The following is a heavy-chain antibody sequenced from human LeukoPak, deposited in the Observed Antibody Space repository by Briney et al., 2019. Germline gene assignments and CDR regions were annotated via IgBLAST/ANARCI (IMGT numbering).Heavy chain of an antibody. CDR1: GFTFSNYA. CDR3: VKDLSVSYSFDY. CDR2: INHNGRTT. Sequence: GGSLRLSFSASGFTFSNYAMHWVRQAPGKGLEYVSGINHNGRTTHYADSVKGRFTISRDNSKNTLYVQMSSLRPEDTAIYYCVKDLSVSYSFDYWAQGTLVTVSS. V-gene: IGHV3-64*05. D-gene: IGHD3-10*01. J-gene: IGHJ4*02.